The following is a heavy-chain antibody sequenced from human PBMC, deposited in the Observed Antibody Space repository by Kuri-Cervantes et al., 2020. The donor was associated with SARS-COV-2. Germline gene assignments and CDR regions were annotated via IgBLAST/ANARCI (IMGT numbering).Heavy chain of an antibody. D-gene: IGHD5-18*01. CDR2: IRSKAYGGTT. CDR3: TRDRKLWSPGPLLFDY. CDR1: GFTFGDYA. J-gene: IGHJ4*02. V-gene: IGHV3-49*03. Sequence: GGSLRLSCTASGFTFGDYAMSWFRQAPGKGLGWVGFIRSKAYGGTTEYAASVKGRFTISRDDSKSIAYLQMNSLKTEDTAVYYCTRDRKLWSPGPLLFDYWGQGTLVTVSS.